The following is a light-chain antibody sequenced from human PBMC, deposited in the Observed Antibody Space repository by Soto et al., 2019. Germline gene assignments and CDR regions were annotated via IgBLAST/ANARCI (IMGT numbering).Light chain of an antibody. Sequence: DIQMTQSPSSLSASVGDRVTITCRASQGISRYLAWYQHKPAKAPKSLIFGASNLQSGVPSRFSGSGSGTNFTLTISSLQPEDFATYSCQQYKSYPLTFGGGTKVEVK. CDR3: QQYKSYPLT. CDR1: QGISRY. CDR2: GAS. J-gene: IGKJ4*02. V-gene: IGKV1D-16*01.